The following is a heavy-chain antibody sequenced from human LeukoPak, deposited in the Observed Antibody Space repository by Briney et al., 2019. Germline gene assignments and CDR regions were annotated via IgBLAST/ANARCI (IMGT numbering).Heavy chain of an antibody. CDR1: GGSISSYY. CDR2: IYYSGST. D-gene: IGHD1-26*01. J-gene: IGHJ4*02. CDR3: ARGSGSPQP. Sequence: SETLSLTCTVSGGSISSYYWSWIRQPPGKGLEWIGYIYYSGSTSYNPSLKSRVTISVDTSKNQFSLKLSSVTAADTAVYYCARGSGSPQPWGQGTLVTISS. V-gene: IGHV4-59*01.